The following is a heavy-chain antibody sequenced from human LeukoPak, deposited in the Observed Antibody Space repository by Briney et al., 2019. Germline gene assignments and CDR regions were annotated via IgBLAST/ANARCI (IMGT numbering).Heavy chain of an antibody. V-gene: IGHV1-18*01. J-gene: IGHJ5*02. Sequence: ASVKVSCKASGYTFTSYGISWVRQAPGQGLEWMGWISAYNGNTNYAQKLQGRVTMTTDTSTSTAYMELRSLRSDDTAVYYCARDLVDFASRYNWFDPWGQGTLVTVSS. D-gene: IGHD6-6*01. CDR1: GYTFTSYG. CDR2: ISAYNGNT. CDR3: ARDLVDFASRYNWFDP.